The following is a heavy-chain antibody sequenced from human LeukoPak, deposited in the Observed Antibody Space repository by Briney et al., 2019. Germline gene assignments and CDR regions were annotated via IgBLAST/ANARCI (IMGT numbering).Heavy chain of an antibody. CDR2: ISWDSGSI. V-gene: IGHV3-9*01. D-gene: IGHD6-19*01. CDR1: GFTFDDYA. J-gene: IGHJ4*02. CDR3: AKSFPRYSSGWSGVDY. Sequence: GGSLRLSCAASGFTFDDYAMHWVRQAPGKGLEWLSGISWDSGSIGYADSVKGRFTISRDNAKNSLYLQMNSLRGEDTALYYCAKSFPRYSSGWSGVDYWGQGTLVTVSS.